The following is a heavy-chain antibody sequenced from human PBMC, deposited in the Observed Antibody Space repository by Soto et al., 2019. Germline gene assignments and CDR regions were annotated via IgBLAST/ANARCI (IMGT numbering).Heavy chain of an antibody. CDR1: GYTFTGYY. CDR3: ARAIGGGYCSSTSCPTPVLYMDV. J-gene: IGHJ6*03. CDR2: INPNSGGT. V-gene: IGHV1-2*04. D-gene: IGHD2-2*01. Sequence: ASVKVSCKASGYTFTGYYMHWVRQAPGQGLEWMGWINPNSGGTNYAQKFQGWVTMTRDTSISTAYMELSRLRSDDTAVYYCARAIGGGYCSSTSCPTPVLYMDVWGKGTTVT.